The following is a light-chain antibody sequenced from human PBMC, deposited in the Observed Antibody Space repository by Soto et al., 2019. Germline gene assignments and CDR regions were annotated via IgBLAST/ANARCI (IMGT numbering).Light chain of an antibody. J-gene: IGKJ3*01. CDR3: QQYGSSLFT. CDR1: QSLSSSY. Sequence: EIVLTQSPGTLSLSPGERATLSCRASQSLSSSYLAWYQQKPGQAPRLLIYAASSRATGIPDRFSGSGSRTDFTLTISRLEPEDFAVYYCQQYGSSLFTFGPGTKVAIK. V-gene: IGKV3-20*01. CDR2: AAS.